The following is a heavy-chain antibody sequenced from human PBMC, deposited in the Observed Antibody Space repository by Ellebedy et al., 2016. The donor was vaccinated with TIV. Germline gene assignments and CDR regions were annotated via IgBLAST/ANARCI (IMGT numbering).Heavy chain of an antibody. CDR1: GGSVSSGFYY. V-gene: IGHV4-61*01. D-gene: IGHD3-10*01. Sequence: MPSETLSLTCTVSGGSVSSGFYYRSWIRQPPGKGLEYIGYIYYSGSTTYNPSLKSRVTISVDTSKNQFSLKLSSVTTADTAVYYCATAGKDYYGLGGGDWFDPWGQGTLVIVSS. J-gene: IGHJ5*02. CDR2: IYYSGST. CDR3: ATAGKDYYGLGGGDWFDP.